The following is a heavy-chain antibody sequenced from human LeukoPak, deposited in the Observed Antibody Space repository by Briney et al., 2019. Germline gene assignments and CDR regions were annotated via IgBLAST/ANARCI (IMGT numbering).Heavy chain of an antibody. D-gene: IGHD4-23*01. Sequence: RGSPCPSRAVSGFASSTFATSGVCQAPGKGLEWVSAVSGTGGSTYYADSVKGRFTISRDNSKNTLHLQMNSLRAEDTAVYYCARDPYGKSCYFDFWGQGALVTVSS. CDR1: GFASSTFA. CDR2: VSGTGGST. CDR3: ARDPYGKSCYFDF. V-gene: IGHV3-23*01. J-gene: IGHJ4*02.